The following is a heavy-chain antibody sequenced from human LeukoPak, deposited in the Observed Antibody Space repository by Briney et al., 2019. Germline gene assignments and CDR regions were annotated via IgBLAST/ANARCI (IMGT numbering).Heavy chain of an antibody. D-gene: IGHD6-19*01. Sequence: PGGSLRLSCATSGINFGASIMHWIRQAPGKGLEWVAGLSFDESSYYGGSVEGRFIISGDNSKRTLYLQMNSLKVEDTALYYCAREGHSSGFAPAFDTWGQGTMVTVSS. J-gene: IGHJ3*02. CDR2: LSFDESS. CDR1: GINFGASI. CDR3: AREGHSSGFAPAFDT. V-gene: IGHV3-30*04.